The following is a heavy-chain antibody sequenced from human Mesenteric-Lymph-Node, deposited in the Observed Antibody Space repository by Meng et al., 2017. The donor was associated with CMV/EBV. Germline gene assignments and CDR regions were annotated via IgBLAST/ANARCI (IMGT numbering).Heavy chain of an antibody. CDR3: ARDGLGNYYYGY. CDR2: INPSSGST. V-gene: IGHV1-46*01. D-gene: IGHD3/OR15-3a*01. CDR1: GYTFTSYY. J-gene: IGHJ4*02. Sequence: SCKASGYTFTSYYMHWVRQAPGRGLEWMGIINPSSGSTSYAQKFQVRVSMTRDTSTSTVYMELSSLRSEDTAVYYCARDGLGNYYYGYWGQGTLVTVSS.